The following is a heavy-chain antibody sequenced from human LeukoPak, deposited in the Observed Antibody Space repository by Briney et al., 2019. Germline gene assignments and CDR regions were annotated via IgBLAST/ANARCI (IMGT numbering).Heavy chain of an antibody. J-gene: IGHJ4*02. CDR1: GFTLSSYW. V-gene: IGHV3-7*01. CDR2: IKYDGSGK. D-gene: IGHD1-26*01. Sequence: GGSLRLSCAASGFTLSSYWMSWVRQAPGKGLEWVASIKYDGSGKYYADSVKGRFTISRDDAKNSLYLEMNRLRVEDTAVYYCARDLFSGSYQEDFWGQGTLVTVSS. CDR3: ARDLFSGSYQEDF.